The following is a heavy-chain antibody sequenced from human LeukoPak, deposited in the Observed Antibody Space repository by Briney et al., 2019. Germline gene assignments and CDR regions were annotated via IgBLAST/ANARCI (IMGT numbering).Heavy chain of an antibody. J-gene: IGHJ4*02. CDR2: IYYSGST. Sequence: NPSETLSLTCTVSGGSISSYYRSWIRQPPGKGLEWIGYIYYSGSTNYNPSLKSRVTISVDTSKNQFSLKLSSVTAADTAVYYCARYSGSYYQIYYFDYWGQGTLVTVSS. V-gene: IGHV4-59*01. CDR1: GGSISSYY. CDR3: ARYSGSYYQIYYFDY. D-gene: IGHD1-26*01.